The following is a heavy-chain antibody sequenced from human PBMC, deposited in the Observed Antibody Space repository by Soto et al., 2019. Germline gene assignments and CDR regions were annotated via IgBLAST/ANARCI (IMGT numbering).Heavy chain of an antibody. CDR2: IDPSDSYT. V-gene: IGHV5-10-1*01. CDR1: GYSFTSYW. Sequence: GESLKISCKGSGYSFTSYWISWVRQMPGKGLEWMGRIDPSDSYTNYSPSFQGHVTISADKSISTAYLQWSSLKASDTAMYYCARQYSGPPSAGYYYYGMDVGGQGTTVTVSS. CDR3: ARQYSGPPSAGYYYYGMDV. D-gene: IGHD1-26*01. J-gene: IGHJ6*02.